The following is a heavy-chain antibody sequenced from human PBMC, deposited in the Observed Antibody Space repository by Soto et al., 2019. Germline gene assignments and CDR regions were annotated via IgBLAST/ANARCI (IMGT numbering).Heavy chain of an antibody. CDR2: ISKSSTTI. J-gene: IGHJ6*02. V-gene: IGHV3-48*02. CDR3: ANDGSSFYYNGMDV. Sequence: EVQLVESGGGLVQPGGSLRLSCAASGFTFSSYNMNWVRQAPGKGLEWIADISKSSTTINSADSVKGRFTITRDNAKNSLYLQMHSMRDEKTAVYYCANDGSSFYYNGMDVCGQGTTVTVSS. D-gene: IGHD1-1*01. CDR1: GFTFSSYN.